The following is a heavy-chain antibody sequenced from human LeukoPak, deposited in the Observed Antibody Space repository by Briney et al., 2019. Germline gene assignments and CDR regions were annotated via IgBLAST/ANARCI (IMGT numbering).Heavy chain of an antibody. D-gene: IGHD6-19*01. Sequence: GGSLRLSCAASGFTFSDYYMSWIRQAPGKGLVWVSYISSSGSTIYYADSVKGRFTISRDNAKNSLYLQMNSLRAEDTAVYYCARSLIAVAANWFDPWGQGTLVTVSS. CDR1: GFTFSDYY. CDR2: ISSSGSTI. V-gene: IGHV3-11*04. CDR3: ARSLIAVAANWFDP. J-gene: IGHJ5*02.